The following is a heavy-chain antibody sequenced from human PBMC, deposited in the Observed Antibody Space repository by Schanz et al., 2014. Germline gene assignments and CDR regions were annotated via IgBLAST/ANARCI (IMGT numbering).Heavy chain of an antibody. CDR2: ISGDGTTT. V-gene: IGHV3-74*01. CDR3: AKDGVPSPWVCFGGYCYSGGADY. Sequence: EVQLVESGGGLVQPGGSLRLSCAASGFTFSVYWMHWVRQPPGEGLVSVSRISGDGTTTSYADSVKGRFTISRDTSGNTLYLQMNSLTGEDTAVYYCAKDGVPSPWVCFGGYCYSGGADYWGQGTLVTVSS. D-gene: IGHD2-21*02. J-gene: IGHJ4*02. CDR1: GFTFSVYW.